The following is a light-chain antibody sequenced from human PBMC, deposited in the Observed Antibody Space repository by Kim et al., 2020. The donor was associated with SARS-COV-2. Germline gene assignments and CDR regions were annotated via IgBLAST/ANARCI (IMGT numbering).Light chain of an antibody. J-gene: IGLJ3*02. Sequence: QRVTIYCTGAGSTIGAGYDVPWYQRLPGAAPKPLIYGNTDRPSGVPDRFSGSRSGTSVSLAITGLQAEDVADYYCQSYDSSLSDSVFGGGTKLTVL. V-gene: IGLV1-40*01. CDR1: GSTIGAGYD. CDR3: QSYDSSLSDSV. CDR2: GNT.